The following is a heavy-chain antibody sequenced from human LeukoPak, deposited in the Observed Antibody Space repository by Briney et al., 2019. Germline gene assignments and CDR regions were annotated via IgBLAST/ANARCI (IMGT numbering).Heavy chain of an antibody. CDR1: GYSFTSYW. J-gene: IGHJ4*02. V-gene: IGHV5-51*01. CDR3: VRKGYSGYDQSYFDY. D-gene: IGHD5-12*01. Sequence: GESLKISCKGSGYSFTSYWIGWVRQMPGKGLEWMGIIYPGDSDTRYSPSFQGQVTISADKSIGTAYLQWSSLKASDTAMYYCVRKGYSGYDQSYFDYWGQGTLVTVSS. CDR2: IYPGDSDT.